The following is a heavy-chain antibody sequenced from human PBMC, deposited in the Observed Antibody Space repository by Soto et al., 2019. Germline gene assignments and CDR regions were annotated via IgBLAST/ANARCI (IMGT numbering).Heavy chain of an antibody. CDR2: IIPILGIA. D-gene: IGHD3-9*01. J-gene: IGHJ4*02. CDR3: ASTTGYSIRGYFDY. V-gene: IGHV1-69*02. CDR1: GGTFSSYT. Sequence: QVQLVQSGAEVKKPGSSVKVSCKASGGTFSSYTISWVRQAPGQGLEWMGRIIPILGIANYAQKFQGRVTITADKSTSTAYMELSSLRSEDTAVYYCASTTGYSIRGYFDYWGQGTLVTVSS.